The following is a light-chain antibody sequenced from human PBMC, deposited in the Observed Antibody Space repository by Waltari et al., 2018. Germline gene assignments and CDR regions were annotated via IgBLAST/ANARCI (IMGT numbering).Light chain of an antibody. CDR2: GDD. J-gene: IGLJ2*01. CDR3: QSYDSSLSGV. V-gene: IGLV1-40*01. CDR1: SSNIGAGYE. Sequence: QSVLTQPPSVSGTPGQTVTISCTGSSSNIGAGYEVHWYQQLPGTAPKLLVSGDDNRPSGVPDRFSGYKSGSSASLAITGLQAEDEADYYCQSYDSSLSGVFGGGTKLTVL.